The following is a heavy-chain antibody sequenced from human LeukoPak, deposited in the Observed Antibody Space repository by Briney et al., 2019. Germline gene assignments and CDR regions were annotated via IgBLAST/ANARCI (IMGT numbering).Heavy chain of an antibody. CDR3: ARDLPPAPWNGMDV. J-gene: IGHJ6*02. Sequence: GGSLRLSCAASGFTFSSYAMSWVRQAPGKGREWVSVIFSSGNTYYADSVKGRFTISRDNSKNTLYLQMNSLRPEDTAVYYCARDLPPAPWNGMDVWGQGTTVTVSS. CDR1: GFTFSSYA. CDR2: IFSSGNT. D-gene: IGHD2-2*01. V-gene: IGHV3-53*01.